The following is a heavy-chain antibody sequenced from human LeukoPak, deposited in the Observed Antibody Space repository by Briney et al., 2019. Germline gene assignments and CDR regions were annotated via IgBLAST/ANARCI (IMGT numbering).Heavy chain of an antibody. Sequence: QSGGSLRLSCAGSGFNFGEYAMTWFRQAPGKGLEWVGYIRSELYGGTPEYAASVKDRFIISRDDSKSILYLQMNSLKTEDTAIYFCTRRVGYWGQGTLVTVST. V-gene: IGHV3-49*03. CDR3: TRRVGY. CDR2: IRSELYGGTP. D-gene: IGHD1-26*01. J-gene: IGHJ4*02. CDR1: GFNFGEYA.